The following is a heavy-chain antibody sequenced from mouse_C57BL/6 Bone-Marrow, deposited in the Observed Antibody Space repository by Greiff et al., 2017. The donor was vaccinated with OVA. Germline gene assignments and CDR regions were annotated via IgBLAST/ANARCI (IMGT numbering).Heavy chain of an antibody. D-gene: IGHD2-2*01. Sequence: VQLQQSGAELVRPGASVKLSCTASGFNFHDYYMHWVKPRPDQVLSWIGRIDPEDGDTESAPKFQGKATMTADTSSNTAYLQLSSLTSEDTAVYYCVSWFYWGQGTTLTVSS. V-gene: IGHV14-1*01. CDR2: IDPEDGDT. CDR1: GFNFHDYY. J-gene: IGHJ2*01. CDR3: VSWFY.